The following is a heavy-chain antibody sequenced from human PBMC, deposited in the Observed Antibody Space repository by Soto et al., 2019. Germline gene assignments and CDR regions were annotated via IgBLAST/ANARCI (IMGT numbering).Heavy chain of an antibody. Sequence: EVQLVESGGGLIQPGGSLRLSCAASGLTVSSNYMSWVRQAPGKGLEWVSVIYSGGSTYYADSVKGRFTISRDNSKNTLDLEMNSRRAEDTAVYYWAGGRDSSNYFDYWGQGTLVTVSS. CDR2: IYSGGST. CDR3: AGGRDSSNYFDY. V-gene: IGHV3-53*01. J-gene: IGHJ4*02. CDR1: GLTVSSNY. D-gene: IGHD4-4*01.